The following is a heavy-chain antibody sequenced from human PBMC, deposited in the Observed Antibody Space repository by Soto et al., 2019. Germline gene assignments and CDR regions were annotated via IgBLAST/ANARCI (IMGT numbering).Heavy chain of an antibody. J-gene: IGHJ4*02. V-gene: IGHV4-31*03. CDR3: ARDKDLQPTVWGF. D-gene: IGHD3-16*01. Sequence: QVHLQESGPGLVRPSQTLSLTCTVSGDSMATGGHYDNWIRPVPGKGLEWIGYVYYSGATHYTPSLRARATISRDTSKNQFSLRLISVTAADTALYYCARDKDLQPTVWGFWGQGIQITVSS. CDR1: GDSMATGGHY. CDR2: VYYSGAT.